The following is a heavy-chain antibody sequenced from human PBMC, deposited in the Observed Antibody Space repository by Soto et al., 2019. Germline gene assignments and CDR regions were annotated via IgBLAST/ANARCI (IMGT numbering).Heavy chain of an antibody. CDR3: ARYIPGVRYYGMDV. Sequence: PGGSLRLSCAASGFTFSNAWMSWVRQAPGKGLEWVGRIKSKTDGGTTDYAAPVKGRFTISRDNSGNTLFLEMYSLRAEDTAVYYCARYIPGVRYYGMDVWGQGTTVTVSS. CDR2: IKSKTDGGTT. CDR1: GFTFSNAW. D-gene: IGHD2-2*01. V-gene: IGHV3-15*01. J-gene: IGHJ6*02.